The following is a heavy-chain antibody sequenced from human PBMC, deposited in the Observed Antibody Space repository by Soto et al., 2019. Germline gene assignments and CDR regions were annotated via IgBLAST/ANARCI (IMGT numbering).Heavy chain of an antibody. D-gene: IGHD2-21*01. CDR2: SNPENGET. J-gene: IGHJ5*02. Sequence: WASVKVSCKVSDYTPTDLSILWLRQAPGKGLEWMGGSNPENGETNYAKKFQARVTMPEATSTATAYMELGSLRSEDTAVYSCDKLLKNWFDPWG. CDR3: DKLLKNWFDP. V-gene: IGHV1-24*01. CDR1: DYTPTDLS.